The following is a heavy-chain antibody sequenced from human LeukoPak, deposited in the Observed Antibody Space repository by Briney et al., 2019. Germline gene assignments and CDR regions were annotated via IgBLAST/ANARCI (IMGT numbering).Heavy chain of an antibody. CDR3: ARDGGFYYTASPNSWFDP. CDR2: ISHRGSP. V-gene: IGHV4-38-2*02. J-gene: IGHJ5*02. Sequence: SETLSLTCIVSGYSISSDYCWGWIRQAPGKGLEWIGSISHRGSPYYNPSLKRRVTMSADTPNNQFSLRLSSVTAADTAVYYCARDGGFYYTASPNSWFDPWGQGILVTVSS. D-gene: IGHD2-15*01. CDR1: GYSISSDYC.